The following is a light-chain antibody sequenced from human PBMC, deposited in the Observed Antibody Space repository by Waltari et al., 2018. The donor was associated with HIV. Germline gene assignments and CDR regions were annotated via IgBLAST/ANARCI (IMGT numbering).Light chain of an antibody. Sequence: SYELTQAPSVSVSPGQTASIICSGDKLGDQYASWYHQRPGQSPVLVMYQDNKRPSGIAERFSGSNAGNTVTLTISGTQAIDEGDYYWQAWDSNTGGYVLFGGGTKLTVL. CDR2: QDN. V-gene: IGLV3-1*01. J-gene: IGLJ2*01. CDR1: KLGDQY. CDR3: QAWDSNTGGYVL.